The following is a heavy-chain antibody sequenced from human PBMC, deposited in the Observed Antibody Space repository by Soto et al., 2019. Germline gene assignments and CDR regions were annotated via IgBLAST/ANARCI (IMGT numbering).Heavy chain of an antibody. D-gene: IGHD6-13*01. Sequence: ASVKVSCKASGYTFTSSDINWVRQATGQGLEWMGWMNPNSGNTGYAQKFQGRVTMTRNTSISTAYMELSSLRSEDTAVYYCARGRYSSSWSLEFSYGMDVWGQGTTVTVSS. CDR2: MNPNSGNT. V-gene: IGHV1-8*01. J-gene: IGHJ6*02. CDR3: ARGRYSSSWSLEFSYGMDV. CDR1: GYTFTSSD.